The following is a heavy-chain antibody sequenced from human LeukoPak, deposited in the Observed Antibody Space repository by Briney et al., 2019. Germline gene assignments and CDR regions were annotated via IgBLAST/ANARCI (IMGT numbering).Heavy chain of an antibody. CDR1: GGSISSGDYY. Sequence: SETLSLTCTVSGGSISSGDYYWSWIRQPPRKGLEWIGYIYYSGSTYYNPSLKSRVTISVDTSKNQFSLKLSSVTAADTAVYYCAREDGDSNWFDPWGQGTLVTVSS. CDR3: AREDGDSNWFDP. J-gene: IGHJ5*02. V-gene: IGHV4-30-4*01. D-gene: IGHD4-17*01. CDR2: IYYSGST.